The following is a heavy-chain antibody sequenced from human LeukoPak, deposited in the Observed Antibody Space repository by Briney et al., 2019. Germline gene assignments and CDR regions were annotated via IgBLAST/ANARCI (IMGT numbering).Heavy chain of an antibody. V-gene: IGHV4-34*01. D-gene: IGHD3-10*01. CDR3: ARGTTMVRGVIYPYFDY. J-gene: IGHJ4*02. Sequence: SETLSLTCAVYGGSFSGYYWSWIRQPPGKGLEWIGEINHSGSTNYNPSLKSRVTISVDTSKNQFSLKLSSVTAADTAVYYCARGTTMVRGVIYPYFDYWGQGTLVTVSS. CDR2: INHSGST. CDR1: GGSFSGYY.